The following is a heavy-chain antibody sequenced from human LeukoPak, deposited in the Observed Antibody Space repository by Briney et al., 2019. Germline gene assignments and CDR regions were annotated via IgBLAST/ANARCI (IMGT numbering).Heavy chain of an antibody. Sequence: PGGSLRLSCAASGFTFSSYGMHWVRQAPGKGLEWVAVISYDGSNKYYADSVKGRFTISRDNSKNTLYLQMNSLRAEDTAVYYCAKDGASDYGDYQYYYYMDVWGKGTTVTVSS. CDR3: AKDGASDYGDYQYYYYMDV. CDR1: GFTFSSYG. V-gene: IGHV3-30*18. CDR2: ISYDGSNK. J-gene: IGHJ6*03. D-gene: IGHD4-17*01.